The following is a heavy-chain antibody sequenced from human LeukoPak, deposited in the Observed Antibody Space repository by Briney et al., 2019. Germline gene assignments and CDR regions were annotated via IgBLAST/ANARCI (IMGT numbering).Heavy chain of an antibody. J-gene: IGHJ4*02. Sequence: PSETLSLTCTVSGYSINRGYHWDWIRQPPGKGLEWIGSIYHSGGTYYNPSLKGRVTISVDTSKNQFSLNLSSVTAADTAIYYRTRQYSVSSTGYWGQGTLVTVSS. CDR3: TRQYSVSSTGY. V-gene: IGHV4-38-2*02. CDR2: IYHSGGT. CDR1: GYSINRGYH. D-gene: IGHD6-6*01.